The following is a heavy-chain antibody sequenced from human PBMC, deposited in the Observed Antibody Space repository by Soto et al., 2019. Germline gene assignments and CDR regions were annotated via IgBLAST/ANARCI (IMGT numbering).Heavy chain of an antibody. J-gene: IGHJ6*02. CDR3: ARDQVTGPDYYYYGMDV. Sequence: SVKVSCKASGGTFSSYAISWVRQAPGQGLEWMGGIIPIFGTANYAQKFQGRVTITADKSTSTAYMELSSLRSEDTAVYYCARDQVTGPDYYYYGMDVWGQGTTVTVSS. V-gene: IGHV1-69*06. CDR2: IIPIFGTA. CDR1: GGTFSSYA. D-gene: IGHD1-20*01.